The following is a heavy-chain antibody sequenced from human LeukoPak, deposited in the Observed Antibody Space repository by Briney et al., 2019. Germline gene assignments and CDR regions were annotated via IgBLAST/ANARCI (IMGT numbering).Heavy chain of an antibody. CDR2: INSDGSST. V-gene: IGHV3-74*01. CDR3: GREGSGAFDI. J-gene: IGHJ3*02. D-gene: IGHD3-10*01. CDR1: GFTFSNYW. Sequence: GGSLRLSCAASGFTFSNYWMHWVRQAPGKGLVWVSRINSDGSSTSYADSVKGRFTISRDNAKNTLYLQMNSLSAEDTAVYYCGREGSGAFDIWGQGTMVTISS.